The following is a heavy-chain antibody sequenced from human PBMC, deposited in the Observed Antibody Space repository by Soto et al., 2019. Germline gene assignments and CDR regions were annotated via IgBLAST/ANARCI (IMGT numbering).Heavy chain of an antibody. J-gene: IGHJ1*01. CDR3: ARPNCGGDCYSDEYFQH. Sequence: ASVKVSCKASGYTFTGYYMHWVRQAPGQGLEWMGWINPNSGGTNYAQKFQGRVTMTRDTSISTAYMELSRLRSDDTAVYYCARPNCGGDCYSDEYFQHWGQGTLVTAPQ. D-gene: IGHD2-21*02. V-gene: IGHV1-2*02. CDR1: GYTFTGYY. CDR2: INPNSGGT.